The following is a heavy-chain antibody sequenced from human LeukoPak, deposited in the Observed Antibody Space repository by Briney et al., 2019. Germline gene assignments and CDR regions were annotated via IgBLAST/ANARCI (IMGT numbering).Heavy chain of an antibody. V-gene: IGHV3-23*01. CDR1: GFAFSTYA. J-gene: IGHJ4*02. CDR2: ISTSGRAT. D-gene: IGHD5/OR15-5a*01. Sequence: GGSLRLSCAASGFAFSTYAMTWVRQAPEKGLQWVSTISTSGRATYYADSVEGRFTISRDNSKNTLYLQMNSLRADDTAVYYCAKARGSSVYEQFDYWGQGALVTVSS. CDR3: AKARGSSVYEQFDY.